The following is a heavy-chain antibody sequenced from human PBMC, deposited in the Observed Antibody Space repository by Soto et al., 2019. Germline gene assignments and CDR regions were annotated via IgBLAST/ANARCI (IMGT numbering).Heavy chain of an antibody. CDR3: ARRGGRLRINYYYYGMDV. D-gene: IGHD3-10*01. Sequence: PGGSLRLSCAASGFTFSSYAMHWVRQAPGKGLEWVAVISYDGSNKYYADSVKGRFTISRDNSKNTLYLQMNSLSAEDTAVYYCARRGGRLRINYYYYGMDVWGQGTTVTVSS. CDR1: GFTFSSYA. V-gene: IGHV3-30-3*01. J-gene: IGHJ6*02. CDR2: ISYDGSNK.